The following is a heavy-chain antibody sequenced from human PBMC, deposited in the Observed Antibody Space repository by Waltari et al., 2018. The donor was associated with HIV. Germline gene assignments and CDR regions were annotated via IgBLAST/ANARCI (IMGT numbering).Heavy chain of an antibody. J-gene: IGHJ4*02. D-gene: IGHD3-9*01. CDR3: ARASHYIEFSTFDGDYYFDL. Sequence: VQLVESGGGSIKTGGSLRLSCAGSGFSVRNHWMDWVRQGPGKGLVWVARINSDGSTRNYADAVKGRFVISRDNSRNTVYLQLNSVKVEDTVVYFCARASHYIEFSTFDGDYYFDLWGRGTRVAVSS. CDR1: GFSVRNHW. CDR2: INSDGSTR. V-gene: IGHV3-74*01.